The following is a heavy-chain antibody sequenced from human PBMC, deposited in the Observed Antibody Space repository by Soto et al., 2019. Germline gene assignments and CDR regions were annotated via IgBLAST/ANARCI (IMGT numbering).Heavy chain of an antibody. J-gene: IGHJ5*01. CDR1: GFNFSNSA. CDR3: ARVPNGAKVTTTGGCFES. V-gene: IGHV3-23*01. D-gene: IGHD4-17*01. Sequence: PGGSLRLSCAGSGFNFSNSAMNWVRQAPGKGLEWVSTISARGLSRYYEDPVRDRFTISRDNSKNTVSLQMNILRVDDTAVYYCARVPNGAKVTTTGGCFESWGQGTLVTVSS. CDR2: ISARGLSR.